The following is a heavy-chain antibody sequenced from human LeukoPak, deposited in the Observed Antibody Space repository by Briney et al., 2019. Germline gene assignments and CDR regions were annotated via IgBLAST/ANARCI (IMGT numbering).Heavy chain of an antibody. CDR3: ARTVMFPEYYYDSSGYYFFDY. CDR2: IYYSGST. CDR1: GGSISSYY. J-gene: IGHJ4*02. V-gene: IGHV4-59*01. D-gene: IGHD3-22*01. Sequence: SETLSLTCTVSGGSISSYYWGWIRQPPGKGLEWIGYIYYSGSTNYNPSLKSRVTISVDTSKNQFSLKLSSVTAADTAVYYCARTVMFPEYYYDSSGYYFFDYWGQGTLVTVSS.